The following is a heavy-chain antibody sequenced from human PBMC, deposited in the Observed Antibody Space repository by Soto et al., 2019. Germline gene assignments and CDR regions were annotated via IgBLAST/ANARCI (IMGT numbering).Heavy chain of an antibody. D-gene: IGHD3-10*01. CDR1: GFTFSDYY. J-gene: IGHJ6*02. CDR3: ARDPGSGSTPSHYYYGMDV. V-gene: IGHV3-11*01. Sequence: GSLRLSCAASGFTFSDYYMSWIRQAPGKGLEWVSYISSSGSTIYYADSVKGRFTISRDNAKNSLYLQMNSLRAEDTAVYYCARDPGSGSTPSHYYYGMDVWGQGTTVTVSS. CDR2: ISSSGSTI.